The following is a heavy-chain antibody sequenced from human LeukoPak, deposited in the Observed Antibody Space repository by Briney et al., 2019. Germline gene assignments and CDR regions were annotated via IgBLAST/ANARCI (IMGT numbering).Heavy chain of an antibody. Sequence: GASVKVSCKASGGTFSSYAISWVRQAPGQGLEWMGRIIPILGIANYAQKFQGRVTITADKSTSTAYMELSSLRSEDTAVYYCARAQGDFWSGPTYGMDVWGQGTTVTVSS. CDR3: ARAQGDFWSGPTYGMDV. D-gene: IGHD3-3*01. V-gene: IGHV1-69*04. J-gene: IGHJ6*02. CDR2: IIPILGIA. CDR1: GGTFSSYA.